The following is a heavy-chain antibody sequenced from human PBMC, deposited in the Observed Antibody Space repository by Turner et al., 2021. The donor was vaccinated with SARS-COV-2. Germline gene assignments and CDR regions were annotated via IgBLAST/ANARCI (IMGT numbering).Heavy chain of an antibody. J-gene: IGHJ4*02. CDR3: ASGSGWLIDY. D-gene: IGHD6-13*01. Sequence: EVQLVESGGRLVQPGESLRLAGVASEFTFSTYWMTWVRQAPGKAPEWVANIDQDNSEQNYVDSVRGRFTISRDNAKNSLYLQMNSLRAVDTAVYYCASGSGWLIDYWGQGTLVTVSS. V-gene: IGHV3-7*01. CDR2: IDQDNSEQ. CDR1: EFTFSTYW.